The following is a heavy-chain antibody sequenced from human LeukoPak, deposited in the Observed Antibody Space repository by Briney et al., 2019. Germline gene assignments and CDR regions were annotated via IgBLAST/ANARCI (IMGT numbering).Heavy chain of an antibody. CDR1: GYSFTSYW. Sequence: GESLKISCKGSGYSFTSYWIGWVRQVPGKGLEWMGTIYPGDSDTRYSPAFQGQVTISADKSINTAYLQWSSLKASDTAMHYCARQEGYYFDYMDVWGKGTTVTVSS. CDR3: ARQEGYYFDYMDV. CDR2: IYPGDSDT. J-gene: IGHJ6*03. V-gene: IGHV5-51*01.